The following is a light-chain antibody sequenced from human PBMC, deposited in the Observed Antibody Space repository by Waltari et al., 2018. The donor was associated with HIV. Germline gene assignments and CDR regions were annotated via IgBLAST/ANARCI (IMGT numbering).Light chain of an antibody. V-gene: IGLV1-47*01. CDR3: VAWDDSLRGVL. CDR2: RNN. J-gene: IGLJ2*01. CDR1: TSNIGRTD. Sequence: SVLTQPPSASGTPGQRVTISCSGSTSNIGRTDVFWYQHLPGAAPKLLIHRNNQRPSGVPDRFSGSTSGTSASLAISGLRSEDEADYYCVAWDDSLRGVLFGGGTKVAVL.